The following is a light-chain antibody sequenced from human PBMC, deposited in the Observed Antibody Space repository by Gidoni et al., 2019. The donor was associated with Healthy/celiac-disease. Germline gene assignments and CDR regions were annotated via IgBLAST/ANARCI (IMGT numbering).Light chain of an antibody. J-gene: IGLJ1*01. CDR3: SSYTSSSTLYV. CDR1: SSDVGGYNY. CDR2: AVI. Sequence: SALTQPASVSGSPGQSITISGTGTSSDVGGYNYASWYQQHPGKAPKLMIYAVIHRPSGVSTRFSGSKSGNTASLTISGLQAEDEADYYCSSYTSSSTLYVFGTGTKVTVL. V-gene: IGLV2-14*01.